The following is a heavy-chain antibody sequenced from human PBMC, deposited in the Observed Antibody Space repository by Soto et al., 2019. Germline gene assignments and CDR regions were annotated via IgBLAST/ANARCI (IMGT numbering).Heavy chain of an antibody. Sequence: QVQLVESGGGVVQPGRSLRLSCAASGFTFSSYGMHWVRQAPGKGLEWVAVISYDGSNKYYADSVKGRFTISRNNSKNTLYLKMNSLRAEETAVYDCAKDSYSYGMDVWGQGTTVTVSS. J-gene: IGHJ6*02. CDR3: AKDSYSYGMDV. CDR1: GFTFSSYG. D-gene: IGHD4-4*01. CDR2: ISYDGSNK. V-gene: IGHV3-30*18.